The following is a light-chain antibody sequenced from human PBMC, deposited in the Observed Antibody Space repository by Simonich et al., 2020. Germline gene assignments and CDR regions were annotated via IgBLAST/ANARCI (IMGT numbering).Light chain of an antibody. CDR3: QQYNNWPRT. V-gene: IGKV3-15*01. CDR2: GAS. Sequence: EIVMTQSPATLSVSPGERATLSCRASQSVSINLAWYQQKPRQAPRPLIYGASTRATGIPARFSGSGSGTEFTLTISSMQSEDFAVYYCQQYNNWPRTFGQGTKLEIK. J-gene: IGKJ2*02. CDR1: QSVSIN.